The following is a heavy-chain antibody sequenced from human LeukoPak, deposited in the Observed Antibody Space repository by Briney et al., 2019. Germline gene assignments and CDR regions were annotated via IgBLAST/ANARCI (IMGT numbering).Heavy chain of an antibody. V-gene: IGHV3-30*02. CDR2: IHNDGTMG. Sequence: PGGSLRLSCAASGFTFSRLGMQWVRKAPGKGLEWVAVIHNDGTMGQYADSVKGRFTISKDFSRNTLYLQMNSLRDDDTAVYYCAKEGDEFRGYLDVWGKGTTVTVSS. D-gene: IGHD3-16*01. J-gene: IGHJ6*03. CDR1: GFTFSRLG. CDR3: AKEGDEFRGYLDV.